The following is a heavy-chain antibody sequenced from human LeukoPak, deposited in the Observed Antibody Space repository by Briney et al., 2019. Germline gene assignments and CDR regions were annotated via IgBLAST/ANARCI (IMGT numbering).Heavy chain of an antibody. Sequence: GGSLRLSCAASGFTFSSYSMNWVRQAPGKGLEWVSSISSSSSYIYYADSVKGRFTISRDNSKNTLYLQMNSLRAEDTAVYYCAKSGYSSSWSNAAVYNWFDPWGQGTLVTVSS. CDR2: ISSSSSYI. D-gene: IGHD6-13*01. CDR3: AKSGYSSSWSNAAVYNWFDP. CDR1: GFTFSSYS. V-gene: IGHV3-21*04. J-gene: IGHJ5*02.